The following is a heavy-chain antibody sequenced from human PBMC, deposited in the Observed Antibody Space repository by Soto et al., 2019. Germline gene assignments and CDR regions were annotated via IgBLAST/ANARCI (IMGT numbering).Heavy chain of an antibody. Sequence: QVQLVQSGAEVRKPGSSVKVSCKASGGSFSRHAISWVRQAPGQGLEWMGGIIPIFGTANHAQKFQGRVTIVADESTSKVYRELSSLRSEDTAIYYCARGWGYDSSDYYYAYWGQGTLFIVSS. CDR1: GGSFSRHA. CDR2: IIPIFGTA. V-gene: IGHV1-69*01. CDR3: ARGWGYDSSDYYYAY. D-gene: IGHD3-22*01. J-gene: IGHJ4*02.